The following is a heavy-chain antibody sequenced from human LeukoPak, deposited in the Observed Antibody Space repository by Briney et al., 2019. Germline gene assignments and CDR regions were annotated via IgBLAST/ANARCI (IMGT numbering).Heavy chain of an antibody. CDR2: ISGSGGST. CDR3: AKRTSIAARLGDY. D-gene: IGHD6-6*01. Sequence: GGSLRLSCAASRFTFSSYSMSWVRQAPGKGLEWVSAISGSGGSTYYADSVKGRFTISRDNSKNTLYLQMNSLRAEDTAVYYCAKRTSIAARLGDYWGQGTLVTVSS. J-gene: IGHJ4*02. V-gene: IGHV3-23*01. CDR1: RFTFSSYS.